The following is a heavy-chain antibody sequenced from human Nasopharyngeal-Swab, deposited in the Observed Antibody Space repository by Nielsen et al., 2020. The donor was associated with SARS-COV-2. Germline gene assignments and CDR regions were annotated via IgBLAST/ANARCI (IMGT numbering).Heavy chain of an antibody. D-gene: IGHD3-22*01. J-gene: IGHJ4*02. Sequence: SETLSLTCTVSGGSTRTAYWSWIRQPPGKGLEWIGYIFYTGDTNQNPSLKSRVAISMDTSKNQFSLRLSSVTAADTAVYYCARLRGDGGYYTFDYWGQGTLVTVSS. CDR3: ARLRGDGGYYTFDY. CDR1: GGSTRTAY. CDR2: IFYTGDT. V-gene: IGHV4-59*01.